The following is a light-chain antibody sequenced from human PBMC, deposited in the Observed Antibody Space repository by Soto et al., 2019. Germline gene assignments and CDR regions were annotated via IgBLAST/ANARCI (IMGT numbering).Light chain of an antibody. CDR3: CSFGGSYTGV. CDR1: SSGVGRYNY. J-gene: IGLJ1*01. CDR2: DVS. Sequence: QAALTQHRSVSGSPGQSVSISCTGTSSGVGRYNYVSWYQQHPDKAPKLMIYDVSERPSGVPVRFSGSKSGNTASLTITGLQGEDEADYYCCSFGGSYTGVFGTGTKVTVL. V-gene: IGLV2-11*01.